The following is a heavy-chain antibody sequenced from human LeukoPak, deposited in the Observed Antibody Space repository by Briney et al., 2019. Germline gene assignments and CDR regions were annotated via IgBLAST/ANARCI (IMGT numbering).Heavy chain of an antibody. CDR3: ARLTRLSTSPDRYYLDY. CDR1: SDSISSDY. D-gene: IGHD6-6*01. CDR2: IYTSGGT. Sequence: SQTLSLTCTVSSDSISSDYWSWIRQPPGKWLEWIGYIYTSGGTNYIPPLKGRVTISIDTSKNQFSLQLSSVTAADSAVYYCARLTRLSTSPDRYYLDYWGQGTLVTVSS. V-gene: IGHV4-4*09. J-gene: IGHJ4*02.